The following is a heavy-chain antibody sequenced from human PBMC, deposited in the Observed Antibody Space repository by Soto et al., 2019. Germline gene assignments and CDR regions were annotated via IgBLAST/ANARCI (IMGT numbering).Heavy chain of an antibody. CDR3: ASGLLEHSSSWYDY. D-gene: IGHD6-13*01. CDR1: AFTFSTHW. J-gene: IGHJ4*02. CDR2: INSDASST. Sequence: EVQLVESGGGLVHPGGSLRLSCTASAFTFSTHWMHWVRQAPGKGLVWVSRINSDASSTDYADSVRGRFTISRDRAKNTLYLQMTSLRAEDTAVYYCASGLLEHSSSWYDYWGQGTLVTVSS. V-gene: IGHV3-74*01.